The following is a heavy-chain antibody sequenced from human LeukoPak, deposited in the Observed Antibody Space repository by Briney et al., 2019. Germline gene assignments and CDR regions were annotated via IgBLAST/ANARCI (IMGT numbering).Heavy chain of an antibody. Sequence: SVKVSCKASGGTFSSYAISWVRQAPGQGLEWMGRIIPILGIANYARKFQGRVTITADKSTSTAYMELSSLRSEDTAVYYCASSGSYLPDYFDYWGQGTLVTVSS. D-gene: IGHD1-26*01. CDR2: IIPILGIA. V-gene: IGHV1-69*04. J-gene: IGHJ4*02. CDR3: ASSGSYLPDYFDY. CDR1: GGTFSSYA.